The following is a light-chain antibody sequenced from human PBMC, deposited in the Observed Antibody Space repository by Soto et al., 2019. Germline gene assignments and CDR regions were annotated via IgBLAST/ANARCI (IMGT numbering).Light chain of an antibody. CDR2: DAS. J-gene: IGKJ4*01. V-gene: IGKV3-11*01. CDR3: QQRRAWPRV. CDR1: QSVGTY. Sequence: EIVVTQSPATLSLSPGERATLSCRASQSVGTYLVWYQQKPGQAPRLLIYDASKRAIGIPDRFSGSGSGTDFTLTISSLEPGDSAVYYCQQRRAWPRVFGGGTRME.